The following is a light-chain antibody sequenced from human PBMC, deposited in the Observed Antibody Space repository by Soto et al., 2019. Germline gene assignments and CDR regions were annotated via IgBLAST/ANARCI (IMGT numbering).Light chain of an antibody. CDR1: SSDVGGYNC. V-gene: IGLV2-11*01. Sequence: QSVLGQPRSVSGSPGQSVTISCTGTSSDVGGYNCVSWYQQHPGKAPQLIIYDVTQRPSGVPDRFSGSKSGNTASLSISGLQAEDEADYYCCSHSASYTFVFGTGTKVTVL. J-gene: IGLJ1*01. CDR3: CSHSASYTFV. CDR2: DVT.